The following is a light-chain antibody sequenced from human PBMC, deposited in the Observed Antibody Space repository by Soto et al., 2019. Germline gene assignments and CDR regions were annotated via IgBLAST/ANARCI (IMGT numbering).Light chain of an antibody. CDR1: SSNIGSNT. V-gene: IGLV1-44*01. CDR2: SNN. Sequence: QSVLTQPPSASGTPGQRVTISCSGRSSNIGSNTVNWYQQLPGTAPKLLIYSNNQRPSGVPDRFSGSKSGTSASLAISGLQSEDEADYYCAAWDDSLTGPVFGGGTKVTVL. J-gene: IGLJ2*01. CDR3: AAWDDSLTGPV.